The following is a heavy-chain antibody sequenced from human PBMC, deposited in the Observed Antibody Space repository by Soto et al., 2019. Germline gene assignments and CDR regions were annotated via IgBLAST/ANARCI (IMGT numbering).Heavy chain of an antibody. D-gene: IGHD2-21*02. CDR1: GGSVSRSSYY. V-gene: IGHV4-39*01. Sequence: QLQLQESGPGLVKPSETLFLTCTVSGGSVSRSSYYWGCVRQPQGKGLEGLGRVYYSGSTYYNQSLESRVPMYVDKAKTQCSVKLMSLSAADRVVYCSWRLEGLPTISYYFVSWGKGALVTVPS. J-gene: IGHJ4*02. CDR3: WRLEGLPTISYYFVS. CDR2: VYYSGST.